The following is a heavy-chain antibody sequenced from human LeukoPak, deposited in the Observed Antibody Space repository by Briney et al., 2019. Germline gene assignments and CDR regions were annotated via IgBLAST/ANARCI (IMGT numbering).Heavy chain of an antibody. Sequence: GGSLRLSCAASGFTFSSYAMSWVRQAPGKGLEWVSAISSSGGVTYYADSVKGQYTVSRDNSKSTLYLQMNSLRAEDTAVYYCAKTDSSDYSYYFDYWGQGTLVTVSS. J-gene: IGHJ4*02. CDR3: AKTDSSDYSYYFDY. D-gene: IGHD3-22*01. CDR1: GFTFSSYA. V-gene: IGHV3-23*01. CDR2: ISSSGGVT.